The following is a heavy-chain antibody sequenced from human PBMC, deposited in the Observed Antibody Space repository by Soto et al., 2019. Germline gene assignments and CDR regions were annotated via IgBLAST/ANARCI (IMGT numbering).Heavy chain of an antibody. V-gene: IGHV1-8*01. J-gene: IGHJ4*02. CDR3: TRDSPSHPYFLDV. CDR2: MSPASGNT. Sequence: GASLKVSCKASGYTFTDSDVNWVRQAPGQGLEWMGWMSPASGNTGYAQKFQGRVTMTSNTSTNTAYMELSSLRSEDTAVYYCTRDSPSHPYFLDVWGQGTLVTVSS. D-gene: IGHD2-8*01. CDR1: GYTFTDSD.